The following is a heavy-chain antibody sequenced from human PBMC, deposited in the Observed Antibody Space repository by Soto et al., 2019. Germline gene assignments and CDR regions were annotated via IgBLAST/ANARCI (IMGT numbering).Heavy chain of an antibody. D-gene: IGHD6-13*01. V-gene: IGHV6-1*01. Sequence: QVQLQQSGPGLVKPSQTLSLTCAISGDSVSSNSAAWNWIRQSPSRGLEWLGRTYYRSKWYNDYAVSVKSRITINTYTYKNLFPLELNPVTPKDTAVYYRARAGITAPILNIEAAGTWWFDPRGQGTLVTVSS. CDR2: TYYRSKWYN. CDR1: GDSVSSNSAA. J-gene: IGHJ5*02. CDR3: ARAGITAPILNIEAAGTWWFDP.